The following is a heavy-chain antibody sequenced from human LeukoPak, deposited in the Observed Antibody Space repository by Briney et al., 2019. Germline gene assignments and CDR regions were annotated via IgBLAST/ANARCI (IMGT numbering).Heavy chain of an antibody. CDR2: ISGSGGST. CDR3: AKDSGRGGGRDAFDI. Sequence: GGSLRLSCAASGFTFSSHAMSWVRQAPGKGLEWVSAISGSGGSTYYADSVKGRFTISRDNSKNTLYLQMNSLRAEDTAVYHCAKDSGRGGGRDAFDIWGQGTMVTVSP. CDR1: GFTFSSHA. D-gene: IGHD3-16*01. V-gene: IGHV3-23*01. J-gene: IGHJ3*02.